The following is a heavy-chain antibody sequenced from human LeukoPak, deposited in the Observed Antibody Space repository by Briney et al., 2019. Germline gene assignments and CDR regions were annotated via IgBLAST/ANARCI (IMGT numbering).Heavy chain of an antibody. CDR1: GFTFSNYA. Sequence: GGSLRLPCAASGFTFSNYAMSWVRLGPGKGLEWVSGFSASDGSTQYADSVKGRFTISRDNSKNTLFLQMISLRAEDTAVYYCAKSKTAAAGTGAFDIWGQGTMVTVSS. CDR2: FSASDGST. J-gene: IGHJ3*02. D-gene: IGHD6-13*01. V-gene: IGHV3-23*01. CDR3: AKSKTAAAGTGAFDI.